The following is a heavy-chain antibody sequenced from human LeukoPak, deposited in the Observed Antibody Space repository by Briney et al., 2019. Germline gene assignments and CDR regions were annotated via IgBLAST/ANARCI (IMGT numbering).Heavy chain of an antibody. CDR2: VNSDGSST. Sequence: GGSLRLSCAASGFTFSSYGMHWVRQAPGKGLLWVSRVNSDGSSTSYADSVKGRFTISRDNAKNTLYLQMNSLRAEDTAVYYCARRIAAAAAPYYFDYWGQGTLVTVSS. CDR1: GFTFSSYG. D-gene: IGHD6-13*01. V-gene: IGHV3-74*01. J-gene: IGHJ4*02. CDR3: ARRIAAAAAPYYFDY.